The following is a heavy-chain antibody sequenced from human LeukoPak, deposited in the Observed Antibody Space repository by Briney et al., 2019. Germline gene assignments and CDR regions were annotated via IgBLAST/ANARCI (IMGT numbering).Heavy chain of an antibody. V-gene: IGHV3-11*06. J-gene: IGHJ4*02. CDR2: ISSSGSYT. CDR3: ARNYLGSYYDDY. CDR1: GFTFSDYY. D-gene: IGHD1-26*01. Sequence: PGGSLRLSCAASGFTFSDYYMNWIRQAPGKGLEWISHISSSGSYTNYADSVKGRFTISRDNAKNSLYLQMNSLRGEDTAVYYCARNYLGSYYDDYWGQGTLVTVSS.